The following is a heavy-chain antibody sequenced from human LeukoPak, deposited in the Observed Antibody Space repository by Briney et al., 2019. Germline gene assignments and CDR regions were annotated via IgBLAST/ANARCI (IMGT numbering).Heavy chain of an antibody. J-gene: IGHJ5*02. CDR1: GLTFRDHY. Sequence: TGGSLRLSCAASGLTFRDHYMSWIRQAPGRGLEWVSYISDSGNTIDYADSVKGRFTVSRGNAKNSLYLQMNSLRAEDTAVYYCARGGRNWFDPWGQGTLATVSS. D-gene: IGHD1-26*01. V-gene: IGHV3-11*04. CDR2: ISDSGNTI. CDR3: ARGGRNWFDP.